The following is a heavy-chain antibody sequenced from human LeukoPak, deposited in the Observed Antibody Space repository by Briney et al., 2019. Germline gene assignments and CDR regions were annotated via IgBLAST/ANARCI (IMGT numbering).Heavy chain of an antibody. Sequence: SETLSLTCAVYGGSFSGYYWSWIRQPPGKGLEWIGYIFYSGNTNYNPSLKSRVTISVDTSKNQFSLKLSSVTAADTAVYFCARGRSYFDDWGQGTLVTVSS. J-gene: IGHJ4*02. CDR2: IFYSGNT. CDR1: GGSFSGYY. V-gene: IGHV4-59*01. CDR3: ARGRSYFDD.